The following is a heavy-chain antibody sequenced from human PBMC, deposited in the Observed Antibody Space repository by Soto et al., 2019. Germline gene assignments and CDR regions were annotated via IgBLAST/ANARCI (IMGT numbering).Heavy chain of an antibody. CDR2: IYPGDSDT. CDR1: GYTFTDYW. Sequence: GESLKISCKGYGYTFTDYWIGWVRQMPGKGLELIGHIYPGDSDTRYSPSFQGRVTISADKSISTAFLQWSSLRASDTAMYYCASQKTVIRGPLSSNWFDPWGQGTLVTVSS. CDR3: ASQKTVIRGPLSSNWFDP. V-gene: IGHV5-51*01. D-gene: IGHD1-1*01. J-gene: IGHJ5*02.